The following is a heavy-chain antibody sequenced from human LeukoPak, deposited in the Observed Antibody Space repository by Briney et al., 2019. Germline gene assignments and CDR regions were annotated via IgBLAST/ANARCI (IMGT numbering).Heavy chain of an antibody. CDR1: GFTFGGYG. V-gene: IGHV3-33*01. CDR3: TRYNNDHFDY. J-gene: IGHJ4*02. CDR2: IAYDGSRA. D-gene: IGHD1-14*01. Sequence: PGRPLRLSCAGSGFTFGGYGMHWFRQTPGKRLEWVAVIAYDGSRAFYADSVKGRFTISRDNSKNTMSVQMDDLRAEDTAVYYCTRYNNDHFDYWGQGTLVTVSS.